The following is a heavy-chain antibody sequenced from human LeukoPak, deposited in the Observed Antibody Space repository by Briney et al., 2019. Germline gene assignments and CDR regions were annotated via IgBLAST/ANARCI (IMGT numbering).Heavy chain of an antibody. V-gene: IGHV4-34*01. D-gene: IGHD6-19*01. CDR2: INHSGST. Sequence: PSETLSLTCAVYGGSFSGYYWSWIRQPPGKGLEWIGEINHSGSTNYNPSLKSRVTISVDTSKNQFSLKVSSVTAADTAVYYCASRPRYSNGWSEFDYWGQGTLVTVSS. CDR1: GGSFSGYY. J-gene: IGHJ4*02. CDR3: ASRPRYSNGWSEFDY.